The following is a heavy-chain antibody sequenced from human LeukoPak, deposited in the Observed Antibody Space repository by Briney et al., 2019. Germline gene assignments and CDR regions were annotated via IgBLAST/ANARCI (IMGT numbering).Heavy chain of an antibody. Sequence: GGSLKLSCAASGFTFSSYSMNWVRQAPGKGLEWVSSISSSSSYIYYADSVKGRFTISRDNAKNSLYLQMNSLRAEDTAVYYCARDRYYDFWSGYYEDDAFDIWGQGTMVTVSS. D-gene: IGHD3-3*01. CDR1: GFTFSSYS. V-gene: IGHV3-21*01. J-gene: IGHJ3*02. CDR3: ARDRYYDFWSGYYEDDAFDI. CDR2: ISSSSSYI.